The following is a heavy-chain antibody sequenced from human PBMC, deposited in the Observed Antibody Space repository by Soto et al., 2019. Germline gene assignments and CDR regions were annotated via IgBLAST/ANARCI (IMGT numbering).Heavy chain of an antibody. Sequence: GGSLSLSCAASGFTFSSYAMSWVRPAPGKGLAWVSAFSGSGGSTYYADSAKGRVTVTRDYTKCALYPEINRRRTDDTPVNYCAKAWRGGRKEYFVYWRPGTLV. CDR1: GFTFSSYA. D-gene: IGHD2-15*01. V-gene: IGHV3-23*01. CDR2: FSGSGGST. CDR3: AKAWRGGRKEYFVY. J-gene: IGHJ4*02.